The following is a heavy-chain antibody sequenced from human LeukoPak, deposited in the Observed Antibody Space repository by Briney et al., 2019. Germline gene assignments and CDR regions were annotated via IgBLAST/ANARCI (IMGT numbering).Heavy chain of an antibody. V-gene: IGHV3-15*01. J-gene: IGHJ4*01. CDR3: TPGLVYNGWGSNDY. CDR1: GFTFSNAW. CDR2: IKSKTDGGTT. D-gene: IGHD3-10*01. Sequence: GGSLRLSCAASGFTFSNAWMSWVRQAPGKGLEWVGRIKSKTDGGTTDYAAPVKGRFTISRDDSKNTLYLQMNSLKTEDTAVYYCTPGLVYNGWGSNDYGGQEPWSPSPQ.